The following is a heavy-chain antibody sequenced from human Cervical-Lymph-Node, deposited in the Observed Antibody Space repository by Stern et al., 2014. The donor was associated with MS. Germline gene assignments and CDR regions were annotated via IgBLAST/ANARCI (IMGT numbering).Heavy chain of an antibody. D-gene: IGHD2-15*01. J-gene: IGHJ6*02. Sequence: QVQLQESGPGLVKPSETLSLTCTASADSISSSSYYWGWIRQPPGKGLEWIGGIYYAGTTYYNPSLESRVTISVDTSKNQFSLEVNFVTTADTAVYYCARLNPILADYYALDVWGQGITVTVSS. CDR1: ADSISSSSYY. CDR3: ARLNPILADYYALDV. CDR2: IYYAGTT. V-gene: IGHV4-39*01.